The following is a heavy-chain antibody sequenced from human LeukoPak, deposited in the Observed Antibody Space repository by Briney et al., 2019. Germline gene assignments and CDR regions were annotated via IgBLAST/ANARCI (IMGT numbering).Heavy chain of an antibody. CDR3: AMGGYSYGYKDY. Sequence: SETLSLTCTVSGGSISSGGYYWSWIRQHPGKGLEWIGYIYYSGSTYYNPSLKSRVTISADTSKNQFSLKLSSVTAADTAVYYCAMGGYSYGYKDYWGQGTLVTVS. V-gene: IGHV4-31*03. D-gene: IGHD5-18*01. CDR1: GGSISSGGYY. J-gene: IGHJ4*02. CDR2: IYYSGST.